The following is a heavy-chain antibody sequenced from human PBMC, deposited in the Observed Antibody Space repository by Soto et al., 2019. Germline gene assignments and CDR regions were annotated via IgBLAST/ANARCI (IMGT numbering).Heavy chain of an antibody. D-gene: IGHD3-10*01. CDR2: HVAISWST. Sequence: QVQLLQSGAEVTEPGASVKLSGKASGFTFSTHGLTWVRQAPGQGLEWMGWHVAISWSTIYVQNFQGRVTVTTDRSTNTGYLELRSLTSAYTALYYCARVAGYGSGSRHFDTWGQGSLVIVSS. CDR1: GFTFSTHG. CDR3: ARVAGYGSGSRHFDT. V-gene: IGHV1-18*01. J-gene: IGHJ4*02.